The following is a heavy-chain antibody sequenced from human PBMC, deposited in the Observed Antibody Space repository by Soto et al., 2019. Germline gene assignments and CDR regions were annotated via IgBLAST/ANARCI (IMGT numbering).Heavy chain of an antibody. CDR2: IYYSGST. CDR3: ARLWFGEMVIDY. CDR1: GGSISSSSYY. Sequence: LSLTCTVSGGSISSSSYYWGWIRQPPGKGLEWIGSIYYSGSTYYNPSLKSRVTISVDTSKNQFSLKLSSVTAADTAVYYCARLWFGEMVIDYWGQGTLVTVSS. J-gene: IGHJ4*02. V-gene: IGHV4-39*01. D-gene: IGHD3-10*01.